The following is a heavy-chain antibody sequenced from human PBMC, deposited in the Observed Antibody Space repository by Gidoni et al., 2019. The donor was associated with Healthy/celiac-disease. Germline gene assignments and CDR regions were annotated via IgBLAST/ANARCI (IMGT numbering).Heavy chain of an antibody. V-gene: IGHV4-34*01. CDR2: INHSGST. D-gene: IGHD6-25*01. CDR1: GGSFSGYY. Sequence: QVQLQQWGAGLLKPSETLSLTCAVYGGSFSGYYWSWIRQPPGKGLEWIGEINHSGSTNYNPSLKSRVTISVDTSKNQFSLKLSSVTAADTAVYYCARAQRNQRPFDYWGQGTLVTVSS. CDR3: ARAQRNQRPFDY. J-gene: IGHJ4*02.